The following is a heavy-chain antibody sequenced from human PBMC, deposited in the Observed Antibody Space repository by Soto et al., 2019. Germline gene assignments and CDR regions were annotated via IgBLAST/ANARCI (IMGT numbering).Heavy chain of an antibody. J-gene: IGHJ5*02. CDR1: GGSFSGYY. CDR2: INHSGST. V-gene: IGHV4-34*01. D-gene: IGHD1-26*01. CDR3: ARGYRLSRRGFDP. Sequence: SETLSLTCAVYGGSFSGYYWSWIRQPPGKGLEWIGEINHSGSTNYNPSLKSRVTISVDTSKNQFYLKLSSVNAADTAVYYCARGYRLSRRGFDPWGQGTLVTVSS.